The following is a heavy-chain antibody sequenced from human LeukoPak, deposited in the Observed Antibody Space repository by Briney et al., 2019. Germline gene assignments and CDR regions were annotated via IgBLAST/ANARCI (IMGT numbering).Heavy chain of an antibody. CDR3: AKHSYDSSGYYSIDY. D-gene: IGHD3-22*01. J-gene: IGHJ4*02. CDR2: ISSGGTT. Sequence: GGSLRLSCAASGFTVSSNYMSWVRQAPGKGLEWVSVISSGGTTYYADSVKGRFTISRDNYKNTLYLQMNSLRAEDTAVYYCAKHSYDSSGYYSIDYWGQGTLVTVFS. V-gene: IGHV3-66*04. CDR1: GFTVSSNY.